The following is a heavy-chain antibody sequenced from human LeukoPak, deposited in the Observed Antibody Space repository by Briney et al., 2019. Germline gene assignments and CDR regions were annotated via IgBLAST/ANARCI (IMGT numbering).Heavy chain of an antibody. Sequence: GGSLRLSCAASGFTFSSYSVNWVRQAPGKGLEWVSVIYSGGSTYYADSVKGRFTISRDNSKNTLYLRMNSLRAEDTAVYYCARDRHWFDPWGQGTLVTVSS. CDR2: IYSGGST. CDR1: GFTFSSYS. CDR3: ARDRHWFDP. V-gene: IGHV3-53*01. J-gene: IGHJ5*02.